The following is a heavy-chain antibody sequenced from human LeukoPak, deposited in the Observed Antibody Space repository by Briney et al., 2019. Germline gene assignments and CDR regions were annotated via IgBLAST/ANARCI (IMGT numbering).Heavy chain of an antibody. D-gene: IGHD5/OR15-5a*01. CDR3: TTWDEKYSFSAHWDDAFAI. CDR2: IKDNSQGATR. Sequence: PGGSLRLSCEASGLIFSNAWMTWVRQAPGKGLEWVGRIKDNSQGATRDHAAPVRDRFSISRDDSKNTVYLQINSLKIEDTAVYYCTTWDEKYSFSAHWDDAFAIWGQGTKVTVSS. CDR1: GLIFSNAW. J-gene: IGHJ3*02. V-gene: IGHV3-15*01.